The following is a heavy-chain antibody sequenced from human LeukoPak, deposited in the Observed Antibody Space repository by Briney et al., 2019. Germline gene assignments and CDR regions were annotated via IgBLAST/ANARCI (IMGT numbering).Heavy chain of an antibody. CDR3: ARNPLTGYCSSTSCYVFDY. CDR1: GYSISSGYY. CDR2: IYHSGST. D-gene: IGHD2-2*01. V-gene: IGHV4-38-2*02. Sequence: SETLSLTCTVSGYSISSGYYWGWIRQPPGKGLEWIGSIYHSGSTYYNPSLKSRVTISVDTSKNQFSLKLSSVTAADTAVYYCARNPLTGYCSSTSCYVFDYWGQGTLVTVSS. J-gene: IGHJ4*02.